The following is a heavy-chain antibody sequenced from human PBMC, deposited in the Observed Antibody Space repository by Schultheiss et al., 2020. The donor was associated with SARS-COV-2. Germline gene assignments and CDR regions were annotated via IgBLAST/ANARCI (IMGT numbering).Heavy chain of an antibody. J-gene: IGHJ6*02. D-gene: IGHD3-3*01. V-gene: IGHV3-23*01. Sequence: GGSLRLSCAASGFTFSSYAMSWVRQAPGKGLEWVSAISGSGGSTYYADSVKGRFTISRDNAKNSLYLQMNSLRAEDTAVYYCARGGLRFLEWLSPAYYYYGMDVWGQGTTVTVSS. CDR2: ISGSGGST. CDR1: GFTFSSYA. CDR3: ARGGLRFLEWLSPAYYYYGMDV.